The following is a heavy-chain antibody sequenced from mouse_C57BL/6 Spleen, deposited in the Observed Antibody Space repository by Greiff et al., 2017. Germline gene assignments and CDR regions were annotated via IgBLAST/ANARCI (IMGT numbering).Heavy chain of an antibody. D-gene: IGHD4-1*01. J-gene: IGHJ4*01. CDR3: AWNWDGGAMDY. Sequence: QVQLQQPGAELVRPGSSVKLSCKASGYTFTSYWMHWVKQRPIQGLEWIGNIDPSDSETHYNQKFKDKATLTVDKSSSTAYMQLSSLTSEDSAVYYCAWNWDGGAMDYWGQGTSVTVSS. V-gene: IGHV1-52*01. CDR2: IDPSDSET. CDR1: GYTFTSYW.